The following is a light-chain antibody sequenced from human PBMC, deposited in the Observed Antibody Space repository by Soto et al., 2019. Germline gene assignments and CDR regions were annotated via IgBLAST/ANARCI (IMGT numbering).Light chain of an antibody. CDR1: SSDVGGYNY. Sequence: QSVLTQPASVSGSPGQSITISFTGTSSDVGGYNYVSWYQQHPVKAPTLMIYDVSNRPSGVSNRFSGSKSGNTASLTISGLQAEDEADYYCSSYTSSSTRVFGGGTQLTVL. V-gene: IGLV2-14*01. J-gene: IGLJ2*01. CDR2: DVS. CDR3: SSYTSSSTRV.